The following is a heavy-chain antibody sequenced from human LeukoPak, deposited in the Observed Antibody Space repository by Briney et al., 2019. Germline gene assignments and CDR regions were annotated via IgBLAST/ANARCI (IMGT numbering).Heavy chain of an antibody. Sequence: GGSLRLSCAASGFTFSSYAMSWVRQAPGKGLEWASAISGSGGSTYYADSVKGRFTISRDNSKNTLYLQMNSLRAEDTAVYYCAKDEEGYSSSWSPFDYWGQGTLVTVSS. J-gene: IGHJ4*02. CDR1: GFTFSSYA. D-gene: IGHD6-13*01. CDR3: AKDEEGYSSSWSPFDY. V-gene: IGHV3-23*01. CDR2: ISGSGGST.